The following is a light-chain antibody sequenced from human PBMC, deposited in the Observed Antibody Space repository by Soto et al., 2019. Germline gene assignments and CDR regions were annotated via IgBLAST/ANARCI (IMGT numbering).Light chain of an antibody. CDR1: QSISSW. Sequence: DIQMTQSPSTLSASVGDRVTITCRASQSISSWLAWYQQKPGKAPKLLIYAASSLESGVPSRFSGSRSGTDFTLTISSPQPDDFATYYCQHYNSNPWTFGQGTKVDIK. J-gene: IGKJ1*01. CDR3: QHYNSNPWT. CDR2: AAS. V-gene: IGKV1-5*01.